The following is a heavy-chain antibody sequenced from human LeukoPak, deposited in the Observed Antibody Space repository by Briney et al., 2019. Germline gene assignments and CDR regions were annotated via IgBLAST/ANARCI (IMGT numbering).Heavy chain of an antibody. CDR1: GDSINTYY. Sequence: SETLSLTCTVSGDSINTYYWSWIRQPPGKGREWIGYIYYRVTSDYNPSLKSRVTMSVDMSTSQISLKLSSVTAADTAVYYCARAVGGDGSGSLWGPGTLVTVSS. V-gene: IGHV4-59*01. CDR3: ARAVGGDGSGSL. CDR2: IYYRVTS. J-gene: IGHJ4*02. D-gene: IGHD3-10*01.